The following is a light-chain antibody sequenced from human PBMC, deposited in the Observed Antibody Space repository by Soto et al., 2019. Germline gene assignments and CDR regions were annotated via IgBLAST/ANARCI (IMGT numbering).Light chain of an antibody. CDR2: DTS. Sequence: EIVLTQSPATLSLSPGERATLSCRASQSVGSYFAWYQQKPGQTPMLLIYDTSNRATGIPARFSGSGSGTDFALTIISLEPEDFAVYYCQQRTNWPWTFGQGTKVEIK. V-gene: IGKV3-11*01. CDR3: QQRTNWPWT. CDR1: QSVGSY. J-gene: IGKJ1*01.